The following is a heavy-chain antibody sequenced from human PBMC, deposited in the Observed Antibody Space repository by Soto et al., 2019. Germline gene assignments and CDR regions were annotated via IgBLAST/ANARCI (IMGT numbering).Heavy chain of an antibody. CDR3: ARRVQERHPTHEGRYYYMDV. J-gene: IGHJ6*03. CDR1: GFTFSDYY. V-gene: IGHV3-11*01. Sequence: GGPLRLSCAASGFTFSDYYMSWIRQAPGKGLERVSYISSSGSTIYYADNVKGRFTISRDNAKNSLYLQMNSLRAEDTAVYYCARRVQERHPTHEGRYYYMDVWGKGTTVTVSS. D-gene: IGHD1-1*01. CDR2: ISSSGSTI.